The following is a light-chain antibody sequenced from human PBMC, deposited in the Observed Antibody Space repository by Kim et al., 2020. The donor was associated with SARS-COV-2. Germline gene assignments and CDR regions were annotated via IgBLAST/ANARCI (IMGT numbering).Light chain of an antibody. Sequence: SSELTQDPAVSVALGQTVRITCQGDSLKTYYATWYQQKPGQAPIVVIYGKNNRPSGIPDRFSGSSSGNTASLTVTGAQAVDEADYYCNSRDNGGDHVVFG. CDR1: SLKTYY. J-gene: IGLJ2*01. CDR3: NSRDNGGDHVV. CDR2: GKN. V-gene: IGLV3-19*01.